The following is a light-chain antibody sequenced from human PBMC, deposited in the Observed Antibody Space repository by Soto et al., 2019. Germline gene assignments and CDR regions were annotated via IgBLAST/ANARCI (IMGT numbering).Light chain of an antibody. CDR2: DVS. V-gene: IGKV3-11*01. CDR3: QQRSNWPPMYT. CDR1: QSVSSY. J-gene: IGKJ2*01. Sequence: EIVLTQSPDTLSLSPGERATLSCRASQSVSSYLAWYQQKPGQAPRLLIYDVSNRATGTPARFSGSGSGTDFTLTISSLEPEDFAVYYCQQRSNWPPMYTFGQGTKLEIK.